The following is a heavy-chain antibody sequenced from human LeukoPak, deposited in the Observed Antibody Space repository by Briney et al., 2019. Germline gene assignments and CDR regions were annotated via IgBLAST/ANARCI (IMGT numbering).Heavy chain of an antibody. CDR3: ARDHHYYATSGYYPPTYFYYGIDV. V-gene: IGHV4-59*01. Sequence: PSETLSLTCSVSGGSISSYYWSWIRQPPGKGLEWIGYVYYSGSINYNPSLKSRVTISLDTPKNQFSLNLTSVTAAETAVYYCARDHHYYATSGYYPPTYFYYGIDVWGQGTTVTVSS. CDR1: GGSISSYY. CDR2: VYYSGSI. J-gene: IGHJ6*02. D-gene: IGHD3-22*01.